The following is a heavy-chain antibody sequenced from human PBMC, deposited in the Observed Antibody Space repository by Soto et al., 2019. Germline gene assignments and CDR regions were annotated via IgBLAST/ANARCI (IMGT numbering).Heavy chain of an antibody. CDR2: ISNDGSNK. J-gene: IGHJ4*02. Sequence: QVQLVESGGGVVQPGRSLRLSCAASGFTFGSFGMHWVRQAPGKGLEWLAVISNDGSNKYYVDSVKGRFTISRDNSNNTLYLQMNSLRAEDTAVYYCTKDLWRGYYGPLDSWGQGTLVTVSS. CDR3: TKDLWRGYYGPLDS. V-gene: IGHV3-30*18. D-gene: IGHD4-17*01. CDR1: GFTFGSFG.